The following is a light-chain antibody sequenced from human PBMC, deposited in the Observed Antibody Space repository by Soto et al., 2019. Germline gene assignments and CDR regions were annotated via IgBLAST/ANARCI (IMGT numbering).Light chain of an antibody. CDR2: DVS. V-gene: IGLV2-11*01. J-gene: IGLJ1*01. CDR1: SSDVGTYDF. Sequence: QSALTQPRSVSGSPGQSVTISCTGTSSDVGTYDFVSWYQQHPGKAPRLMIFDVSERPSGVPDRFSGSKSGNTASLTISGLQAEDEADYYCCLYAVTFYVCGTGTKLTVL. CDR3: CLYAVTFYV.